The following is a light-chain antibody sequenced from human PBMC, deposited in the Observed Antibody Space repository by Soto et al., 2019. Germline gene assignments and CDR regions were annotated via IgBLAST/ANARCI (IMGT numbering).Light chain of an antibody. CDR1: QSVLFTSNNKNY. CDR3: QQYYSAPWM. Sequence: DIVMTQSPDSLAVSLGERATINCRSSQSVLFTSNNKNYLAWYQQKLGQPPKLLIYWASTRESGVPDRFSGSGSGTDFTLTISSLQAEDVAVYYCQQYYSAPWMFGQGTKVEIK. V-gene: IGKV4-1*01. CDR2: WAS. J-gene: IGKJ1*01.